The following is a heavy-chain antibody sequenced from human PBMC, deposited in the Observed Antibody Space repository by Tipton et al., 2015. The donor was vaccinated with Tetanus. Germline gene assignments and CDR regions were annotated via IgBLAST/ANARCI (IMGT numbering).Heavy chain of an antibody. D-gene: IGHD2-15*01. J-gene: IGHJ3*02. CDR3: ARYGKGYCSGGDCYSDGFDI. CDR2: MFDSGSI. Sequence: TLSLTCTVSGGSISSYYWSWIRQPPGRELEWIGYMFDSGSINYNPSLKSRVTISEDTSKNQFSLNLRSVSAADTAVYYCARYGKGYCSGGDCYSDGFDIWGQGTMVTVSS. V-gene: IGHV4-59*08. CDR1: GGSISSYY.